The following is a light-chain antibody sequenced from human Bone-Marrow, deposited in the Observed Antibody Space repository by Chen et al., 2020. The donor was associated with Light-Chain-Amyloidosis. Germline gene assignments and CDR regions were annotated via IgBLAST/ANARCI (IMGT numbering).Light chain of an antibody. CDR1: YIGSKS. Sequence: SYVLTQPSSVSVAPGQTATLACGGNYIGSKSVHWYQQTPGQAPLLVVYDDSGRPSGIPERLSGSNSGNTATLTISRVEAGDEADYYCQVWDRSSDRPVFGGGTKLTVL. CDR2: DDS. V-gene: IGLV3-21*02. CDR3: QVWDRSSDRPV. J-gene: IGLJ3*02.